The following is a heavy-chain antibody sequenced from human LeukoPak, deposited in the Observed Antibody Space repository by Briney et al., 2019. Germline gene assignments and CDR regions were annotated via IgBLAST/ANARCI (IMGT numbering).Heavy chain of an antibody. CDR2: INPSGGST. J-gene: IGHJ4*02. CDR3: AVWFGELFREYYFDY. V-gene: IGHV1-46*01. CDR1: GGTFSSYA. Sequence: ASVKVSCKASGGTFSSYAISWVRQAPGQGLERMGIINPSGGSTSYAQKFQGRVTMTRDTSTSTVYMELSSLRSEDTAVYYCAVWFGELFREYYFDYWGQGTLVTVSS. D-gene: IGHD3-10*01.